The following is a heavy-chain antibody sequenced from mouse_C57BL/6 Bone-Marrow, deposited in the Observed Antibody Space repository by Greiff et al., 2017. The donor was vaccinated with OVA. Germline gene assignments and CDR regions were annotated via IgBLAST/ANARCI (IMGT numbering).Heavy chain of an antibody. Sequence: QVQLQQSGPGLVAPSQSLSITCTVSGFSLTSYGVHWVRQPPGKGLEWLVVIWSDGSTTYNSALKSRLSISKDNSKSQVFLKMNSLQTDDTAMYYCARHGIYYYGSSYLYYYAMDYWGQGTSVTVSS. CDR1: GFSLTSYG. CDR2: IWSDGST. J-gene: IGHJ4*01. D-gene: IGHD1-1*01. CDR3: ARHGIYYYGSSYLYYYAMDY. V-gene: IGHV2-6-1*01.